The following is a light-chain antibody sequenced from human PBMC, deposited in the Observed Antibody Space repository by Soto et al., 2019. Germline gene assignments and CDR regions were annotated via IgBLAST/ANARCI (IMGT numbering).Light chain of an antibody. V-gene: IGLV2-11*01. J-gene: IGLJ1*01. CDR2: DVS. Sequence: QSALTQPRSVSGSPGQSVTISCTGTSSDVGGYNYVSWYQQHPGKAHKLMIYDVSKRPSGVPDRFSGSKSGNTASLTISGLQAEDEADYYCCSYAGSYTHYVFGNGTKLTVL. CDR1: SSDVGGYNY. CDR3: CSYAGSYTHYV.